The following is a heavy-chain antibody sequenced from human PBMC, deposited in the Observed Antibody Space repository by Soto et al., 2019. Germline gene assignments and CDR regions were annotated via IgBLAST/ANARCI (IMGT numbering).Heavy chain of an antibody. CDR1: GVTVSSYA. CDR3: ARDPGYYYDNSGLYGMDV. J-gene: IGHJ6*02. V-gene: IGHV3-30-3*01. D-gene: IGHD3-22*01. CDR2: ISYDGSNK. Sequence: GGSLRLSSQASGVTVSSYAMRWVRQAPGKGLEWVAVISYDGSNKYYADSVKGRFTISRDNSKNTLYLQMNSLRAEDTAVYYCARDPGYYYDNSGLYGMDVWGQGTTVTVSS.